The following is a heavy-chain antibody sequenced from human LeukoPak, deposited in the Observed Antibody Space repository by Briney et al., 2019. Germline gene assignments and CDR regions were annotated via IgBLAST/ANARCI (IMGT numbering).Heavy chain of an antibody. CDR3: ARGGSGWDAFDI. V-gene: IGHV4-61*02. D-gene: IGHD6-19*01. J-gene: IGHJ3*02. CDR1: GGSISSGSYY. CDR2: IYTSGST. Sequence: NPSQTLSLTCTVPGGSISSGSYYWSWIRQPAGKGLEWIGRIYTSGSTNYNPSLKSRVTISVDTSKNQFSLKLSSVTAADTAVYYCARGGSGWDAFDIWGQGTMVTVSS.